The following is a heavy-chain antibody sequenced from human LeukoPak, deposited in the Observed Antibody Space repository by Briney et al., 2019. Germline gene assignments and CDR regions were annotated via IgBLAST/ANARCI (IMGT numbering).Heavy chain of an antibody. CDR1: GFTVNNNY. V-gene: IGHV3-66*01. CDR2: IYSGGNT. J-gene: IGHJ4*02. D-gene: IGHD3-10*01. Sequence: SGGSLRLSCAASGFTVNNNYMSWVRQAPGKGLEWVSLIYSGGNTYYADSVKGRFTISRDNSKNTLYLQMNSLRAEDTAAYFCARVYYGSLDYWGQGTLVTVSS. CDR3: ARVYYGSLDY.